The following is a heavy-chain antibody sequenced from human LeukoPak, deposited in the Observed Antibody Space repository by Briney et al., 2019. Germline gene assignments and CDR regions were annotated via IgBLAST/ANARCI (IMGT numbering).Heavy chain of an antibody. CDR2: ISSSSSTI. CDR3: ARNDKRTNYYYYGMDV. Sequence: GSLRLSCAASGFTFSSFGMNWVRQAPGKGLEWVSYISSSSSTIYYADSVKGRITISRDNAKNSLYLQMNSLRAEDTAVYYCARNDKRTNYYYYGMDVWGQGTTVTVSP. D-gene: IGHD3-22*01. V-gene: IGHV3-48*04. J-gene: IGHJ6*01. CDR1: GFTFSSFG.